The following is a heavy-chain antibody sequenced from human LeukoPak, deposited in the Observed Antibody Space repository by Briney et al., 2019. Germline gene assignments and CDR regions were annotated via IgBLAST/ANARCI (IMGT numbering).Heavy chain of an antibody. CDR1: GYTFTGYY. CDR2: INPNSGGT. D-gene: IGHD1-7*01. CDR3: ARDLGLELRLFDY. Sequence: ASVKVSCKASGYTFTGYYMHWVRQAPGHGLEWMGWINPNSGGTNYAQKFQGRVTMTRDTSISTAYMELSRLRSDDTAVYYCARDLGLELRLFDYWGQGTLVTVSS. V-gene: IGHV1-2*02. J-gene: IGHJ4*02.